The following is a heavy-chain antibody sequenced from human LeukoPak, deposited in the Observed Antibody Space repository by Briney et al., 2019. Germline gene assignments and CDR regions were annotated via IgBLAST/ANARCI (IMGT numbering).Heavy chain of an antibody. J-gene: IGHJ4*02. V-gene: IGHV1-46*01. CDR2: INPSGGST. Sequence: ASVKVSCKASGYTFTSYYMHWVRQAPGQGLEWMGIINPSGGSTSYAQKFQGRVTMTRDMSTSTVYMGLSSLRSEDTAVYYCARDLSYYGSGSYLVYWGQGTLVTVSS. D-gene: IGHD3-10*01. CDR1: GYTFTSYY. CDR3: ARDLSYYGSGSYLVY.